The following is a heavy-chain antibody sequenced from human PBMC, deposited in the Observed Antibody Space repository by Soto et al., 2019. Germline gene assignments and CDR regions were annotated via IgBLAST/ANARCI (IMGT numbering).Heavy chain of an antibody. D-gene: IGHD1-26*01. Sequence: ASVKFSCTASGYIFTGYYMHRVRQAPGQGLEWMGWINPNSGGTNYAQKFQGWVTMTRDTSISTAHMELSRLRSYDTAVYYCASSLRGYYYYGMDVWGQGTTVTVSS. J-gene: IGHJ6*02. CDR2: INPNSGGT. CDR3: ASSLRGYYYYGMDV. CDR1: GYIFTGYY. V-gene: IGHV1-2*04.